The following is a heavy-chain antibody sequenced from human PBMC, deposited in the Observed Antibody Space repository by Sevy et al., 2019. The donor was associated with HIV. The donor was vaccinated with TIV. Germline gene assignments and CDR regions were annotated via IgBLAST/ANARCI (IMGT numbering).Heavy chain of an antibody. V-gene: IGHV3-30-3*01. J-gene: IGHJ5*01. CDR3: ARDQHDYDGNVRTGWFDP. CDR1: GFTFSSYA. CDR2: ISFDGSNH. Sequence: GGSLRLSCAASGFTFSSYAMHWVRQAPGKGLEWVAAISFDGSNHYYADSVKGRFTISRDNSRNTLYLQMNNLSREDTAVFYCARDQHDYDGNVRTGWFDPWGQGILVTVSS. D-gene: IGHD4-17*01.